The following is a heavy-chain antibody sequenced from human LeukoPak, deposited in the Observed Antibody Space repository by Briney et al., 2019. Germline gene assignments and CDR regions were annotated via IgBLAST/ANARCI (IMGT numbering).Heavy chain of an antibody. CDR3: ARGYYGSGMDSFDY. CDR2: IIPVFGTP. CDR1: GGTSGSDS. V-gene: IGHV1-69*13. D-gene: IGHD3-10*01. Sequence: SVKVSCKSSGGTSGSDSISWVRQAPGQGLQWIRGIIPVFGTPTYAQMFQGRVTIIADESTSTAYMELTGLTSEDTAVYYCARGYYGSGMDSFDYWGLGTLVTVSS. J-gene: IGHJ4*02.